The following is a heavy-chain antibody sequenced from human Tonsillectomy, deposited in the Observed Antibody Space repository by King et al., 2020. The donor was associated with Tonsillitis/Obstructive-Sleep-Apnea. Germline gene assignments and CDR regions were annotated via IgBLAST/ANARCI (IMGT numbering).Heavy chain of an antibody. J-gene: IGHJ4*02. CDR1: GFTIDDYG. CDR2: IRWNGDST. Sequence: VQLVESGGGVVRPGGSLRLSCAASGFTIDDYGMSWVRQAPGKGLEWVSGIRWNGDSTGYADSVKGRFTISRDNAKNSMYLQMNSLRAEDTALYYCAGDSLGWLQFPIDFGFWGQGTLATVSS. CDR3: AGDSLGWLQFPIDFGF. V-gene: IGHV3-20*04. D-gene: IGHD5-24*01.